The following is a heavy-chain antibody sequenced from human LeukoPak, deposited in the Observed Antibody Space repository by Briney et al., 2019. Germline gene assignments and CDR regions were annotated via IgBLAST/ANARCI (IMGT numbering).Heavy chain of an antibody. J-gene: IGHJ6*03. CDR2: IIPIFRTT. CDR1: GGTFSTYA. CDR3: ASFYCRISDCYGGYYYMDV. V-gene: IGHV1-69*13. D-gene: IGHD2-21*02. Sequence: SVEVSCKASGGTFSTYAISWVRQAPGQGLEWMGGIIPIFRTTNYAQKFQGRVTITADESTSTAYMELSSLRSEDTAVYFCASFYCRISDCYGGYYYMDVWGKGTTVTVPS.